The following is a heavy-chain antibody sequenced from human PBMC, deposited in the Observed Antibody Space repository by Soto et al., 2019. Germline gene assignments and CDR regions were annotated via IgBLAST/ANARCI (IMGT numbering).Heavy chain of an antibody. D-gene: IGHD2-15*01. V-gene: IGHV1-69*01. CDR2: IIPIFGTA. CDR3: ARDLPGCSGGSCYHDY. Sequence: QVQLVQSGAEVKKPGSSVKVSCKASGGTFSSYAISWVRQAPGQGLEWMGGIIPIFGTANYAQKFQGRVTSTADESTSTAYMELSSLRSEDTAVYYCARDLPGCSGGSCYHDYWGQGTLVTVSS. J-gene: IGHJ4*02. CDR1: GGTFSSYA.